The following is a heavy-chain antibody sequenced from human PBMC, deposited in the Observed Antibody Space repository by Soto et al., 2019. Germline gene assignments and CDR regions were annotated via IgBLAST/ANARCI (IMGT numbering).Heavy chain of an antibody. CDR3: ARAGGYCSSTSCSNWFDP. CDR2: IIPIFGTA. CDR1: GGTFRSDA. Sequence: ASVTVSFTASGGTFRSDAISWVRQAPGQGLEWMGGIIPIFGTANYAQKFQGRVTITADKSTSTAYMELSSLRSEDTAVYYCARAGGYCSSTSCSNWFDPWGQGTLVTVSS. J-gene: IGHJ5*02. D-gene: IGHD2-2*01. V-gene: IGHV1-69*06.